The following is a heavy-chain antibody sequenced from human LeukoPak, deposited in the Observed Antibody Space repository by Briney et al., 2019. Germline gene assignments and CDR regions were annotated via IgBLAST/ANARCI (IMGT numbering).Heavy chain of an antibody. D-gene: IGHD5-24*01. CDR2: INPSGGST. V-gene: IGHV1-46*01. Sequence: ASVKVSCKASGYTFTSYYMHWVRQAPGQGLEWMGIINPSGGSTSYAQKFQGRVTMTTDTSTSTAYMELRSLRSDDTAVYYCARVEMATAYFDYWGQGTLVTVSS. CDR3: ARVEMATAYFDY. CDR1: GYTFTSYY. J-gene: IGHJ4*02.